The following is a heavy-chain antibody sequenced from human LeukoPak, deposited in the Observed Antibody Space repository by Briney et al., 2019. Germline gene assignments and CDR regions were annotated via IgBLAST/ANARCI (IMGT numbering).Heavy chain of an antibody. V-gene: IGHV3-74*03. Sequence: GGSLRISCAASGFTVSNSWMHWVRPAAGHGLVWVSRTDPNGITTYADSVKGRFTISRDNAKNTLYLQMNSLRAEDTARYYCARSGGIIDYWGQGTLVTVSS. CDR3: ARSGGIIDY. CDR1: GFTVSNSW. J-gene: IGHJ4*02. CDR2: TDPNGIT. D-gene: IGHD3-10*01.